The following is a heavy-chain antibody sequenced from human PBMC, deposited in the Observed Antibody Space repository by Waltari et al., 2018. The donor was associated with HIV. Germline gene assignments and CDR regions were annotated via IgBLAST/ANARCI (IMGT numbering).Heavy chain of an antibody. Sequence: EVQLVESGGGLVQPGRSLRLSCTASGLTFGDYAMSWFRQAPGKGLEWVGFIRSKAYGGTTEYAASVKGRFTISRDDSKSIAYLQMNSLKTEDTAVYYCRGWSGYYYYYYGMDVWGQGTTVTVSS. V-gene: IGHV3-49*03. CDR2: IRSKAYGGTT. J-gene: IGHJ6*02. D-gene: IGHD3-3*01. CDR3: RGWSGYYYYYYGMDV. CDR1: GLTFGDYA.